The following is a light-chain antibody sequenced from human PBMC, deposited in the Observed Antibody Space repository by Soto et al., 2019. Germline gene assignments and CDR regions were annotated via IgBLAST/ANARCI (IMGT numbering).Light chain of an antibody. CDR3: SSYTSSYTYF. J-gene: IGLJ1*01. Sequence: QSVLTQPPSVSGSPGHSVAISCTGTSSDVGSYNRVSWYQQPPGSAPKLMIYDVSNRPSGVPDRFSGSKSGNAASLTISGFQAEDEADYYCSSYTSSYTYFFGTGTKLTVL. CDR1: SSDVGSYNR. V-gene: IGLV2-18*02. CDR2: DVS.